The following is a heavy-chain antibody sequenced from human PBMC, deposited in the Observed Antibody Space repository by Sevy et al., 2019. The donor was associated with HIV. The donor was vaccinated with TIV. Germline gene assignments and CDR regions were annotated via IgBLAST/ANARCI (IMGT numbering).Heavy chain of an antibody. V-gene: IGHV3-23*01. CDR1: GFTFSNFA. J-gene: IGHJ4*02. Sequence: GGFLRLSCVASGFTFSNFAMTCVRQAPGKGLEWVSTISASGGSTYYADSVKGRFTISRDNSKSTLYLQMSSLRGEDTALYYCGTNTLNSGGSYFIDWGQGTLVTVSS. CDR3: GTNTLNSGGSYFID. D-gene: IGHD1-26*01. CDR2: ISASGGST.